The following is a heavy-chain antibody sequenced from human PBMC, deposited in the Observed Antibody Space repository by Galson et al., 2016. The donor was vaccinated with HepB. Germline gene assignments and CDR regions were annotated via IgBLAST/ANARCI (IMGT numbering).Heavy chain of an antibody. CDR3: ANDAQYCSSSSCRNWFDP. CDR1: GFTFGDYA. J-gene: IGHJ5*02. Sequence: SLRLSCAASGFTFGDYAMHWVRQAPGKGLEGVSGISWNSGNTGYAASVKGRFTISRDNPKNSLYLQMNSLRAEDTALYYCANDAQYCSSSSCRNWFDPWGQGTLVTVSS. CDR2: ISWNSGNT. D-gene: IGHD2-2*01. V-gene: IGHV3-9*01.